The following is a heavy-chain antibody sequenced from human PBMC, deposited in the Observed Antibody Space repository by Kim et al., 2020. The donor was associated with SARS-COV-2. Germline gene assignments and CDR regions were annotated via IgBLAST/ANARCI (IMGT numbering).Heavy chain of an antibody. CDR3: AKKQYGDYVRYYYYGMDV. D-gene: IGHD4-17*01. CDR1: GFTFSSYA. CDR2: ISGSGGST. J-gene: IGHJ6*02. V-gene: IGHV3-23*01. Sequence: GGSLRLSCAASGFTFSSYAMSWVRQAPGKGLEWVSAISGSGGSTYYADSVKGRFTISRDNSKNTLYLQMNSLRAEDTAVYYCAKKQYGDYVRYYYYGMDVWGQGTTVTVSS.